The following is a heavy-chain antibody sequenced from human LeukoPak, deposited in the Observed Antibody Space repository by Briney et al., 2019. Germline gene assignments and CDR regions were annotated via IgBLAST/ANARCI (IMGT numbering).Heavy chain of an antibody. V-gene: IGHV3-7*01. J-gene: IGHJ6*02. CDR1: GFTFSSYW. Sequence: GGSLRLSCAASGFTFSSYWMSWVRQAPGKGLEWVANIKQDGSEKYYVDSVKGRFIISRDNAKNSLYLQMNSLRAEDTAVYYCAREKALRFLEWPDYGMDVWGQGTTVTVSS. CDR2: IKQDGSEK. CDR3: AREKALRFLEWPDYGMDV. D-gene: IGHD3-3*01.